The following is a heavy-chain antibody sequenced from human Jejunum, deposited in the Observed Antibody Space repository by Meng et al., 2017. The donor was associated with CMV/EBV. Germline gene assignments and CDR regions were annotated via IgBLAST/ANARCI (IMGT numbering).Heavy chain of an antibody. CDR1: GSSFSQYY. J-gene: IGHJ6*02. CDR2: IFHSEST. CDR3: ARTDYYSYYGLDV. V-gene: IGHV4-59*03. Sequence: TVSGSSFSQYYWSWLRQPPGRGLEWIGFIFHSESTSYNPSLESRVTISVDTSKNQFSLKVSSVTAADTAVYYCARTDYYSYYGLDVWGQGTTVTVSS.